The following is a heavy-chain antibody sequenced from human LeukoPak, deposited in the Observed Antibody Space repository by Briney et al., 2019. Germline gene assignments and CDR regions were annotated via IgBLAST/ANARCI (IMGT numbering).Heavy chain of an antibody. Sequence: ASVKVSCKASGYTFTSYGISWVRQAPGQGLEWMGSISAYNGNTNYAQKLQGRVTMTTDTSTSTAYMELRSLRSDDTAVYYCARGDYYDSSGYYYVDAFDIWGQGTMVTVSS. J-gene: IGHJ3*02. V-gene: IGHV1-18*01. CDR2: ISAYNGNT. CDR1: GYTFTSYG. CDR3: ARGDYYDSSGYYYVDAFDI. D-gene: IGHD3-22*01.